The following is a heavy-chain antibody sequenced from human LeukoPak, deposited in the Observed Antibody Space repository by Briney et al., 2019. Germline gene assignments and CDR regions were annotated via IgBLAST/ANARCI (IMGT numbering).Heavy chain of an antibody. D-gene: IGHD1-26*01. J-gene: IGHJ4*02. V-gene: IGHV3-30*18. CDR3: AKDRRGIVGAYYFDY. CDR1: GFTFSSYG. Sequence: GGSLRLSCAASGFTFSSYGMHWVRQAPGKGLEWVAVISYDGSNKYYADPVKGRFTISRDNSKNTLYLQMNSLRAEDTAVYYCAKDRRGIVGAYYFDYWGQGTLVTVSS. CDR2: ISYDGSNK.